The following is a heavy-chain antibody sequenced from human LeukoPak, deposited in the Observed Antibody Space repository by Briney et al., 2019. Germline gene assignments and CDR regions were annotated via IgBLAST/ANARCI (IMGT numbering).Heavy chain of an antibody. V-gene: IGHV3-66*01. CDR1: GFTVNSNH. J-gene: IGHJ4*02. D-gene: IGHD1-14*01. CDR3: ARDSTTYYFDY. CDR2: IYSGGTT. Sequence: GGSLRLSCAASGFTVNSNHMNWVRQAPGKGLEWVSIIYSGGTTHYADYVEGRFTVSKDSSVNTVYLQLNSLRAEDTGLYYCARDSTTYYFDYWGQGTPVTVSS.